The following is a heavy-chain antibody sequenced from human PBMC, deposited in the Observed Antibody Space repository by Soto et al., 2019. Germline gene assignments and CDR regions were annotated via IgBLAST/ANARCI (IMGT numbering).Heavy chain of an antibody. D-gene: IGHD5-12*01. CDR1: GFTFSSYS. CDR2: ISGSGGST. J-gene: IGHJ6*02. Sequence: PGGSLRLSCAASGFTFSSYSMSLVRQAPGKGLEWVAAISGSGGSTYYADSVKGRFTISRDNSKNTLYLQMNSLRAEDTAVYYCAITFSGYDPYAMEVWGQGTKVTVSS. V-gene: IGHV3-23*01. CDR3: AITFSGYDPYAMEV.